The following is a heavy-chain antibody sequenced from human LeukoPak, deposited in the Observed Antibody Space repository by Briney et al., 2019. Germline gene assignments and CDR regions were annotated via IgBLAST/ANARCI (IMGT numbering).Heavy chain of an antibody. D-gene: IGHD3-10*01. J-gene: IGHJ5*01. CDR1: GGSITSHF. CDR3: ARLVWLGESPGSWFDS. V-gene: IGHV4-59*11. Sequence: SETLSLTCSVSGGSITSHFWSWIRQPPGKGLEWIGYIHYSGSTNYNPSLKSRVTISPDTSKNQLFLKLNSETAADTAVYYCARLVWLGESPGSWFDSWGQGTLVTVSS. CDR2: IHYSGST.